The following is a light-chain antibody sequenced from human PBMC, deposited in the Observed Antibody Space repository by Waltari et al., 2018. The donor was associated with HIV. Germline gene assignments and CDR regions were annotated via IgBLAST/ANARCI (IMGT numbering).Light chain of an antibody. CDR3: QQYAASPLT. CDR1: QSVRSAS. V-gene: IGKV3-20*01. J-gene: IGKJ4*01. CDR2: GAS. Sequence: EIVLTQSPGPLSLSPGERATLSCRASQSVRSASLAWYQQQPGQAPRLLIYGASSRAPGIPDRFSGSGAVTDFILTISRLEPEDCAVYYCQQYAASPLTFGGGTKVEIK.